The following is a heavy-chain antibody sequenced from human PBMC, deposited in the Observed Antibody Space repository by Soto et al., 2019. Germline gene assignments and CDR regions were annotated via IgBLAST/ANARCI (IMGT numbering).Heavy chain of an antibody. Sequence: GGSLRLSCAASGFTFSSYGMHWVRQAPGKGLEWVAVISYDGSNKYYVDSVKGRFTISRDNSKNTLYLQMNSLRAEDTAVYYCAQGGLVVVAAATHDDAFDIWGQGTMVTVSS. J-gene: IGHJ3*02. CDR1: GFTFSSYG. CDR2: ISYDGSNK. D-gene: IGHD2-15*01. V-gene: IGHV3-30*18. CDR3: AQGGLVVVAAATHDDAFDI.